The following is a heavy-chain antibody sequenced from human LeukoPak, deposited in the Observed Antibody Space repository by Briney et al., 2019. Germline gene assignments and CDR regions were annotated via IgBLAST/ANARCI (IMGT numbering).Heavy chain of an antibody. CDR2: INPNSGGT. Sequence: ASVKVSCKASGYTFTGYYMHWVRQAPGQGLEWMGWINPNSGGTNYAQKFQGRVTMTRDTSISTAYMELSRLRSDDTAVYYCARDPSHYDFWISSGGDAFDIWGQGTMVTVSS. CDR3: ARDPSHYDFWISSGGDAFDI. J-gene: IGHJ3*02. D-gene: IGHD3-3*01. V-gene: IGHV1-2*02. CDR1: GYTFTGYY.